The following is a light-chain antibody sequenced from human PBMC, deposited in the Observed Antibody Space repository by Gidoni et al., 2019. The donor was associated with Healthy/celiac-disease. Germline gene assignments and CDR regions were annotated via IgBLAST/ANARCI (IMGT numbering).Light chain of an antibody. CDR3: QQSSNSLT. V-gene: IGKV3-11*01. CDR2: DAS. Sequence: EIVLTQSPATLSLSPGERATLSCRASQTVSSYLAWYQQKPGQAPRLLIYDASNRATGIPARFSGSGSETDFNLTISSLEPEDFAVYYCQQSSNSLTFGGGTKVEIK. CDR1: QTVSSY. J-gene: IGKJ4*01.